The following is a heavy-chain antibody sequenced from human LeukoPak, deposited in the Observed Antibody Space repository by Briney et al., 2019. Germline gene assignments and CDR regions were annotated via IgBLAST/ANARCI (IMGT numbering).Heavy chain of an antibody. V-gene: IGHV4-61*02. CDR1: GGSISSGSYY. D-gene: IGHD4-17*01. Sequence: TLSLTCAVSGGSISSGSYYWCWIRQPAGKGLEWIGRIHSSGSTNYNPPLKSRVSISADTSKNQLSLKLTSVTAADTAVYYCARDGDYGDYEYWGQGSLVTVSS. CDR3: ARDGDYGDYEY. CDR2: IHSSGST. J-gene: IGHJ4*02.